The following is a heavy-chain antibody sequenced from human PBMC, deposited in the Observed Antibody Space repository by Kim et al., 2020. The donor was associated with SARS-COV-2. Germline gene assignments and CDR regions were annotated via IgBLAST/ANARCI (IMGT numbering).Heavy chain of an antibody. CDR2: INAGNGDT. J-gene: IGHJ4*02. CDR1: GYTFTSYV. Sequence: ASVKVSCKASGYTFTSYVMHWVRQAPGQRLQWLGWINAGNGDTEYSQKFQGRVTITRDTSASTAYIEVSSLRSEDTAVYYCARGPPSFDYWGQGTLVTVSS. CDR3: ARGPPSFDY. V-gene: IGHV1-3*01.